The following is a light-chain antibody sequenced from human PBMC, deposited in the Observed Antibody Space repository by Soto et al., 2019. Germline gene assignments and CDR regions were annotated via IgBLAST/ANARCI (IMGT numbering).Light chain of an antibody. CDR3: SSYTSSSTPL. J-gene: IGLJ1*01. V-gene: IGLV2-14*01. Sequence: QSALTQPASVSGSPGQSITISCTGTSSDVGGYNYVSWYQQHPGKAPKLMIYDVSNRPSGVSNRFSGSKSGNTASLTISGLQAEDEADYYCSSYTSSSTPLVGTGTKVTVL. CDR1: SSDVGGYNY. CDR2: DVS.